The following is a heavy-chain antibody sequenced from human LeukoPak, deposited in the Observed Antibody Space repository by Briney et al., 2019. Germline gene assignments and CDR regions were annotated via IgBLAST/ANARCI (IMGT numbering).Heavy chain of an antibody. CDR3: ARRTYGSGSYYIDH. D-gene: IGHD3-10*01. CDR1: GYSFPNYW. V-gene: IGHV5-51*01. J-gene: IGHJ4*02. Sequence: GESLKISCKGSGYSFPNYWIGWVRQLPGKGLEWMGIIYPGDSDTRYSPSFQGQVMISADKSITTAYLQWSSLKASDTAMYYCARRTYGSGSYYIDHWGQGTLVTVSS. CDR2: IYPGDSDT.